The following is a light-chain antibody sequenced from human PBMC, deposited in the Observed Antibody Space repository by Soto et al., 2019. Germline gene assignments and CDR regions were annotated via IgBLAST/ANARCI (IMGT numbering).Light chain of an antibody. CDR3: CSYAGANTFV. J-gene: IGLJ1*01. CDR2: EGN. V-gene: IGLV2-23*01. Sequence: QSALTQPASVSGSPGQSITISCTGTSSDVGSYNLVSWYQQHPGKAPKLMIYEGNKRPSGVSNRFSGSKSANTASLTISGLPTEDEADYSCCSYAGANTFVFGTGTKLTVL. CDR1: SSDVGSYNL.